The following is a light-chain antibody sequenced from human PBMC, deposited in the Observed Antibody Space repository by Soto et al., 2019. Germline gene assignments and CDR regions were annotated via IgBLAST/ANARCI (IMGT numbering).Light chain of an antibody. CDR1: SSNIGAGYD. V-gene: IGLV1-40*01. CDR2: GNS. CDR3: QSYDSSLVYV. Sequence: QSVLTQPPSVSGAPGQRVTISCTGSSSNIGAGYDVHWYQQLPGTAPKLLIYGNSNRPSGVPDRFSGSKSGTSASLAITGLQAEDEADYYCQSYDSSLVYVFGPGTKVTVL. J-gene: IGLJ1*01.